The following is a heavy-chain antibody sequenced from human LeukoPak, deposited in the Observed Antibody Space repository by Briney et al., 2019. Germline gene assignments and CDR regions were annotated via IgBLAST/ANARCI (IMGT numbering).Heavy chain of an antibody. V-gene: IGHV1-18*01. CDR1: GYTFTIYV. D-gene: IGHD1-1*01. Sequence: ASVKDSCKASGYTFTIYVLFCVRQAPGQGLEWMGWISPYSGNTNYAQKLQGRVTMTTDTSTSTAYMELRSLRSDDTAVYYCARQERQAFDYWGQGTLVTVSS. CDR3: ARQERQAFDY. J-gene: IGHJ4*02. CDR2: ISPYSGNT.